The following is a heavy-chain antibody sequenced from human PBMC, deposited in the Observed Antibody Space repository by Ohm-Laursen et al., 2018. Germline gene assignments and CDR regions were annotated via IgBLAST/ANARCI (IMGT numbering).Heavy chain of an antibody. CDR1: GFTFSSDT. CDR2: ISYDGRNK. Sequence: SLRLSCAASGFTFSSDTMSWVRQAPGKGLEWVAVISYDGRNKYYADSVKGRFTISRDNSKNTLYLQMNSLRTEDTAVYYCAEAYYDFWSPGDYWGLGTLVTVSS. V-gene: IGHV3-30*18. J-gene: IGHJ4*02. D-gene: IGHD3-3*01. CDR3: AEAYYDFWSPGDY.